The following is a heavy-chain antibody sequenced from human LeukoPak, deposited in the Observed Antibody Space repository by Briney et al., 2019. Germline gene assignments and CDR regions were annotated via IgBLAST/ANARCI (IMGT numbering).Heavy chain of an antibody. D-gene: IGHD2-8*01. J-gene: IGHJ5*02. Sequence: SETLSLTCAVSGGSISSHYWSWIRQPPGQGLEWIGYFHIGGATDYNPSLKSRVTMSVDPSRNHFSLKLSSVTAAGTAVYYCARMLGTNACYGCDWLDPWGQGTLVTVSS. V-gene: IGHV4-59*11. CDR3: ARMLGTNACYGCDWLDP. CDR2: FHIGGAT. CDR1: GGSISSHY.